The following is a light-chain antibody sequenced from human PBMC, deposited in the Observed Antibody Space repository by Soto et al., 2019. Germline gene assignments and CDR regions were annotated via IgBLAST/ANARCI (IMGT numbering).Light chain of an antibody. CDR3: QQSYITPRT. J-gene: IGKJ1*01. CDR2: AAS. Sequence: DIQVTQSPSSLSASVGDRATITCRTSQDIKNYLNWYQRKPGTAPRLLIYAASNLHSGVPSTFSAGGSGTDFALNISSLQADDFATYYCQQSYITPRTFGQGTKVDIK. V-gene: IGKV1-39*01. CDR1: QDIKNY.